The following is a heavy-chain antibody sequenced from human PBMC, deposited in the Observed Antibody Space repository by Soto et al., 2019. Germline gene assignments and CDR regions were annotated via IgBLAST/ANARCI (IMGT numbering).Heavy chain of an antibody. V-gene: IGHV3-15*07. CDR2: IKSKTDGGTT. Sequence: GGSLRVSCAASGFTFINAWSHWVSQAPGKGLEWVGRIKSKTDGGTTDYAAPVKGRFTISRDDSKNTLYLQMNSLKTEDTAVYYCTTDYLFARTYYDFWSGYPSFGHGMDVWGQGTTVTVSS. J-gene: IGHJ6*02. CDR3: TTDYLFARTYYDFWSGYPSFGHGMDV. CDR1: GFTFINAW. D-gene: IGHD3-3*01.